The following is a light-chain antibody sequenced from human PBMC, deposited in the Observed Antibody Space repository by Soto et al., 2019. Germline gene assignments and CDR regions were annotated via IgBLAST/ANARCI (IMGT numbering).Light chain of an antibody. J-gene: IGLJ3*02. V-gene: IGLV2-14*02. CDR2: EDT. CDR1: SSDVGSYNL. Sequence: QSALTQPASVSGSPGQSITISCTGTSSDVGSYNLVSWYQQHPGKAPKLMIYEDTERPSGVSNRFSGSKSGNAASLTISGLQAEDEADYYCSSYTSYTTLWVFGGGTKVTVL. CDR3: SSYTSYTTLWV.